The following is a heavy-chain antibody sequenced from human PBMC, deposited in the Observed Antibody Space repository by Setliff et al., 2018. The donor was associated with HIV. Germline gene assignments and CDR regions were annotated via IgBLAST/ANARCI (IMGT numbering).Heavy chain of an antibody. J-gene: IGHJ4*02. Sequence: PGGSLRLSCAASGFTFSSYGMHWVRQAPGKGLEWVAVIWYDGSNKYYADSVKGRFTISRDNSKNTLSLQMNSLRAEDTAVYYCAKDRGAYDYFDYWGQGTLVTRLL. CDR1: GFTFSSYG. CDR2: IWYDGSNK. V-gene: IGHV3-33*06. D-gene: IGHD3-22*01. CDR3: AKDRGAYDYFDY.